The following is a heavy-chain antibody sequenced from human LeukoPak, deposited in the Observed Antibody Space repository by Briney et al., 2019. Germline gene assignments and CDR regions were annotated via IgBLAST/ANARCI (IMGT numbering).Heavy chain of an antibody. Sequence: ESGPTLVNPTQTLTLTCTFSGFSLSISGMYVTWIRQPPGKALEWLARIDWDDDKYYSTSLKTRLTISKDTSKNQVVLTMTNMDPVDIATYYCARTSSFTLIRGLDQWGQGTLVTVSS. CDR1: GFSLSISGMY. CDR3: ARTSSFTLIRGLDQ. J-gene: IGHJ4*02. D-gene: IGHD3-10*01. CDR2: IDWDDDK. V-gene: IGHV2-70*11.